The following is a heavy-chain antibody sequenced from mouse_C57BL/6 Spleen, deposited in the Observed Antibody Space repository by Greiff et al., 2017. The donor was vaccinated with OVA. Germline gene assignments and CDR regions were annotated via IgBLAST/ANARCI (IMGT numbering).Heavy chain of an antibody. CDR2: LYPGNSDN. CDR3: TRHYGSSPYYFDY. Sequence: VQLQQSGTVLARPGASVKMSCKTSGYTFTSYWMHWVKQRPGQGLEWIGALYPGNSDNSYNQKFKGKAKLTAVTSASTAYMELSSLTNEDSAVYYCTRHYGSSPYYFDYWGQGTTLTVSS. J-gene: IGHJ2*01. V-gene: IGHV1-5*01. D-gene: IGHD1-1*01. CDR1: GYTFTSYW.